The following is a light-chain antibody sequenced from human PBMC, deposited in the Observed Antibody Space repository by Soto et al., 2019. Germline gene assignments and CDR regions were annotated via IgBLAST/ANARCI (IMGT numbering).Light chain of an antibody. V-gene: IGKV3-20*01. Sequence: EIVLTQSPDTLSLSPGERATLSCRASQSVSSTYLAWFQQKPGQTPRLLISGASSRATGIPERFSGSGSGTDFTLTISRLEPEDFAVYYCQQYGTLITFGQGTRLEIK. J-gene: IGKJ5*01. CDR2: GAS. CDR3: QQYGTLIT. CDR1: QSVSSTY.